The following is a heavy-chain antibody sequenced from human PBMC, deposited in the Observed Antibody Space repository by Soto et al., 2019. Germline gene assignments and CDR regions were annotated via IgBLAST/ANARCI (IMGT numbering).Heavy chain of an antibody. Sequence: SVKVSFKASGGTFSSYAISWVRQAPGQGLEWMGGIIPIFGTANYAQKFQGRVTITADESTSTAYMELSSLRSEDTAVYYCARLGYSSGWLPYWGQGTLVTVSS. CDR3: ARLGYSSGWLPY. CDR2: IIPIFGTA. J-gene: IGHJ4*02. D-gene: IGHD6-19*01. V-gene: IGHV1-69*13. CDR1: GGTFSSYA.